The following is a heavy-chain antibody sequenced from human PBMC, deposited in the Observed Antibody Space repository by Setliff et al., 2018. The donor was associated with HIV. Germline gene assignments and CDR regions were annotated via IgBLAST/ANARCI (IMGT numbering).Heavy chain of an antibody. CDR1: GGSISSSSHY. CDR2: NYFSGST. D-gene: IGHD5-18*01. CDR3: ARPRYTYGTPPAFDI. Sequence: PSETLSLTCTVSGGSISSSSHYWGWIRQPPGKGLEWIGSNYFSGSTYYNPSLKSRVTISVDTSKNQFSLKLSSVTAADTAVYYCARPRYTYGTPPAFDIWGRGTVVTVSS. V-gene: IGHV4-39*01. J-gene: IGHJ3*02.